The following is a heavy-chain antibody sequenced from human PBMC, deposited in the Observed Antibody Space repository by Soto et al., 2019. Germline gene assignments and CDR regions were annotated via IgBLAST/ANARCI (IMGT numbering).Heavy chain of an antibody. V-gene: IGHV4-61*05. CDR2: IYYSGST. CDR3: ASSYYYYYMDV. Sequence: PSETLSLTCTVSGGSISSSSSYWGWIRQPPGKGLEWIGYIYYSGSTNYNPSLKSRVTISVDTSKNQFSLKLSSVTAADTAVYYCASSYYYYYMDVWGKGTTVTVSS. J-gene: IGHJ6*03. CDR1: GGSISSSSSY.